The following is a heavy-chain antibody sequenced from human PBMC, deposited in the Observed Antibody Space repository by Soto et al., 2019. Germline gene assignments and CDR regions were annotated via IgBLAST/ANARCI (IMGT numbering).Heavy chain of an antibody. J-gene: IGHJ4*02. CDR3: ARRDSSGYYLVDY. D-gene: IGHD3-22*01. Sequence: GESLKISCKGSGYSFTSYWIGWVRQMPGKGLEWMGTIYPGDSETTYSPSFQGQVTISADKSIRTAHLQWTSLKASDTAMYYCARRDSSGYYLVDYWGQGTLVTVSS. CDR1: GYSFTSYW. V-gene: IGHV5-51*01. CDR2: IYPGDSET.